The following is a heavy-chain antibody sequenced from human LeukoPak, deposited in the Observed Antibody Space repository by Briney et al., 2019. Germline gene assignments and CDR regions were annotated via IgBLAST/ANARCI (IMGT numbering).Heavy chain of an antibody. D-gene: IGHD3-22*01. CDR2: ISGSGGST. V-gene: IGHV3-23*01. CDR1: GFTFSSYA. J-gene: IGHJ4*02. CDR3: AKRKGDSSAQDFDY. Sequence: GGSLRLSCAASGFTFSSYAMSWVRQAPGRGLEWVSAISGSGGSTYYADSVKGRFTISRDNSKNTLYLQMNSLRAEDTAVYYCAKRKGDSSAQDFDYWGQGTLVTVSS.